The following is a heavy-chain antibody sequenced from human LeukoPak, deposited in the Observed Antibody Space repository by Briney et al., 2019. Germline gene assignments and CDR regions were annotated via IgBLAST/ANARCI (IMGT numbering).Heavy chain of an antibody. V-gene: IGHV4-59*08. CDR3: ARYYIAVAGQFDP. CDR2: IYYSGST. Sequence: PSETLSLTCTVSGGSISSYYWSWIRQPPGKGLEWIGYIYYSGSTNYNPSLKSRVTISVDTSKNQFSLKLSSVTAADTAVYYCARYYIAVAGQFDPWGQGTLVTVSS. CDR1: GGSISSYY. J-gene: IGHJ5*02. D-gene: IGHD6-19*01.